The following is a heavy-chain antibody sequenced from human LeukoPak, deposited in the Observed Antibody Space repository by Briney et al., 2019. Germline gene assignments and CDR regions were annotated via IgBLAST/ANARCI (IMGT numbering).Heavy chain of an antibody. CDR3: ARAKYYYDSTTYLDAFDI. Sequence: GGSLRLSCAASGFIFSSYGMHWVRQAPGKGLEWVSSISSSSSYIYYADSVKGRFTISRDNAKNSLYLQMNSLRAEDTAVYYCARAKYYYDSTTYLDAFDIWGQGTMVTVSS. D-gene: IGHD3-22*01. V-gene: IGHV3-21*01. J-gene: IGHJ3*02. CDR1: GFIFSSYG. CDR2: ISSSSSYI.